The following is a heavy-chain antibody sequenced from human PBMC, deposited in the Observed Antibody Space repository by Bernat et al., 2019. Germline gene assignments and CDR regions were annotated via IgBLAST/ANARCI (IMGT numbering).Heavy chain of an antibody. V-gene: IGHV1-2*04. CDR2: INPNSGGT. J-gene: IGHJ6*02. CDR1: GYTFTGYY. Sequence: QVQLVQSGAEVKKPGASVKVSCKASGYTFTGYYMHWVRQAPGQGLEWMGWINPNSGGTNYAQKFQGWVTMTRDTSISTAYMELSRLRSDDTAVYYCARDLSRYYDFWSGPDYGMDVWGRGTTVTVSS. CDR3: ARDLSRYYDFWSGPDYGMDV. D-gene: IGHD3-3*01.